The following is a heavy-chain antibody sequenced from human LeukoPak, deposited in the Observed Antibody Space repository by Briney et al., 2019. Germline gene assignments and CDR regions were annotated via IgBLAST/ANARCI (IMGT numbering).Heavy chain of an antibody. CDR2: ISSDGHVE. Sequence: GGSLRLSCAASGFSFSSYEMNWVRQAPGKGLEWVSHISSDGHVETYVDSVRGRFTMSRDNAKNFLFLQMNGLRAEDTAVYYCARVTLNGPFVISLDYWGQGALVTVSS. V-gene: IGHV3-48*03. CDR3: ARVTLNGPFVISLDY. J-gene: IGHJ4*02. CDR1: GFSFSSYE. D-gene: IGHD3-9*01.